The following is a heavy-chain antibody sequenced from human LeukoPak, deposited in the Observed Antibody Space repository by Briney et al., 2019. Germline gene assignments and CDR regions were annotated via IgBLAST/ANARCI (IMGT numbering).Heavy chain of an antibody. V-gene: IGHV3-23*05. D-gene: IGHD6-13*01. CDR2: ISIDV. J-gene: IGHJ6*02. CDR1: GLSFYNFA. CDR3: TKDSQGFYGGFWYGTYGMDV. Sequence: GGSLSLSCVASGLSFYNFALAWVRQAPGEGLEWVSTISIDVHYADSVRGRFVISRDNSRKTINLQMNSLPPEDAATYYCTKDSQGFYGGFWYGTYGMDVWGQGTTVTVSS.